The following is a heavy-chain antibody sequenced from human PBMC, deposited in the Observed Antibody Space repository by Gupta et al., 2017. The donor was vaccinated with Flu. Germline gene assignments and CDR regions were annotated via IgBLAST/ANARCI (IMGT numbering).Heavy chain of an antibody. CDR1: GYTFSDYY. CDR3: ARAVVPRTATGLYYYYSGMDV. J-gene: IGHJ6*02. Sequence: QVQLVQSGAEVRKPGASVKVSCKASGYTFSDYYIHWVRQAPGQGLEWMGWINPNIGDTNLAQKFQGWVTMTRDTSVSTAFMELSRLTSDDTAVYYCARAVVPRTATGLYYYYSGMDVWGQGTTVTVSS. CDR2: INPNIGDT. D-gene: IGHD6-13*01. V-gene: IGHV1-2*04.